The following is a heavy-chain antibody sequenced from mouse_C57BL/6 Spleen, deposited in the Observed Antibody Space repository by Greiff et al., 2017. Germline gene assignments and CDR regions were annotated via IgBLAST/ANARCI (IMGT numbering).Heavy chain of an antibody. V-gene: IGHV1-26*01. CDR2: INPNNGGT. Sequence: EVQLQQSGPELVKPGASVKISCKASGYTFTDYYMNWVKQSHGKSLEWIGDINPNNGGTSYNQKFKGKATLTVDKSSSTAYMELRSLTSEDSAVYYGASYVFAYWGQGTLVTVSA. J-gene: IGHJ3*01. CDR3: ASYVFAY. CDR1: GYTFTDYY.